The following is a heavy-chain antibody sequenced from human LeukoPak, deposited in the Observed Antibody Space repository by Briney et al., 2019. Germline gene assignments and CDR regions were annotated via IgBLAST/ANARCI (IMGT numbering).Heavy chain of an antibody. CDR1: GFTFSNAW. Sequence: PGGSLRLSCAASGFTFSNAWRSWVRQAPGKGLEWVGRIKSKTDGGATHYAAPVKGRFTISRDDSKNTLYLQMNSLKTEDTAVYYCTTEAYYYDSGAIKYFDYWGQGTLVTVSS. J-gene: IGHJ4*02. CDR2: IKSKTDGGAT. D-gene: IGHD3-22*01. CDR3: TTEAYYYDSGAIKYFDY. V-gene: IGHV3-15*01.